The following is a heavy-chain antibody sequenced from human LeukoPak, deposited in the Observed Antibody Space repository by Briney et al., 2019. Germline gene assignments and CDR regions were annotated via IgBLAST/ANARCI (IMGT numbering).Heavy chain of an antibody. J-gene: IGHJ4*02. CDR2: INPNSGGT. CDR3: SGEDY. V-gene: IGHV1-2*02. CDR1: GYTFTDYY. Sequence: ASVKVSCKASGYTFTDYYLHWVRQAPGQGLEWVGWINPNSGGTNYAQKFQGRVTMTRDTSISTVYMELSRLRSDDTAVYYCSGEDYWGQGTLVTVSS.